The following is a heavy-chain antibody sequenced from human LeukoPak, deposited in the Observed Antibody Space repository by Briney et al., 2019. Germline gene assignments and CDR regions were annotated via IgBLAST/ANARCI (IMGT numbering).Heavy chain of an antibody. V-gene: IGHV3-53*05. CDR1: GFTVSSNY. CDR3: ARLYVWGARDAFDI. CDR2: IYTGGNT. D-gene: IGHD3-16*01. J-gene: IGHJ3*02. Sequence: GGSLRLSCAASGFTVSSNYMTWVRQAPGKGLEWVSVIYTGGNTYYANSVKGRFTISRDNSKNTLYLQMNSLRAEDTAVYYCARLYVWGARDAFDIWGQGTMVTVSS.